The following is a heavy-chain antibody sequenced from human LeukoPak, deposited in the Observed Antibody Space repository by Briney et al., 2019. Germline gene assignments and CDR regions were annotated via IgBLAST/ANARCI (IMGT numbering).Heavy chain of an antibody. Sequence: GESLRISCKGSAYRFTSYWISWVRQMPGKGLEWMGGIDPSDSYTNYSPSFQGHLTISADKSISTAYLQWSSLKASDTAMYYCARHQLLGPCFKGVCSDAFDIWGQGTMVTVSS. D-gene: IGHD2-8*01. J-gene: IGHJ3*02. CDR1: AYRFTSYW. CDR2: IDPSDSYT. CDR3: ARHQLLGPCFKGVCSDAFDI. V-gene: IGHV5-10-1*01.